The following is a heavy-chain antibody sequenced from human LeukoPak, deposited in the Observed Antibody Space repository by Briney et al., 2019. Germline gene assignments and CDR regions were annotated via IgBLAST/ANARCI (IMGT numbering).Heavy chain of an antibody. D-gene: IGHD1-26*01. CDR1: GFTFNNYN. CDR3: AGDPYSGSYGSYYCYYMDV. J-gene: IGHJ6*03. Sequence: GGSLRLSCAASGFTFNNYNMNWVRQAPGKALEWVSSITSSGTYIFYADSVKGRFTISRDNAKNSLYLQMNSLGPEDTAVYFCAGDPYSGSYGSYYCYYMDVWGKGTTVTVSS. V-gene: IGHV3-21*01. CDR2: ITSSGTYI.